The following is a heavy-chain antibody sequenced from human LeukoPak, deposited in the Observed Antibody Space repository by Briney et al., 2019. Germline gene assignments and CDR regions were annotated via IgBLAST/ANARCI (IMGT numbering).Heavy chain of an antibody. D-gene: IGHD1-7*01. CDR1: GGSINSRNNY. CDR3: ARRNYPYYFDY. J-gene: IGHJ4*02. V-gene: IGHV4-39*01. CDR2: ISDTGTT. Sequence: SETLSLTCTVSGGSINSRNNYWGWSRQPPGKGLEWIAIISDTGTTYYSPSLKSRLTISVDTSKNQFSLTLSSVTAADTAVYYCARRNYPYYFDYWGQGTLVTVSS.